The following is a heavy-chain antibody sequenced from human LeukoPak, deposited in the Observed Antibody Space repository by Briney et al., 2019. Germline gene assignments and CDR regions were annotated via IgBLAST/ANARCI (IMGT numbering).Heavy chain of an antibody. CDR2: IYYSGST. CDR3: ASTPEEVGATRFDY. V-gene: IGHV4-59*12. Sequence: PSETLSLTCTVSGGSISSYYWSWIRQPPGKGLEWIGYIYYSGSTNYNPSLKSRVTMSVDTSKNQFSLKLSSVTAADTAVYYCASTPEEVGATRFDYWGQGTLVTVSS. CDR1: GGSISSYY. J-gene: IGHJ4*02. D-gene: IGHD1-26*01.